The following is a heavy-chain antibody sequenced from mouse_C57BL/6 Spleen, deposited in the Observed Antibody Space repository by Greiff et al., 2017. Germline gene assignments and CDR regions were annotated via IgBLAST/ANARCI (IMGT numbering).Heavy chain of an antibody. CDR1: GFTFSDYY. CDR2: INYDGSST. J-gene: IGHJ1*03. Sequence: DVKLQESEGGLVQPGSSMKLSCTAFGFTFSDYYMAWVRQVPEKGLEWVANINYDGSSTYYLDSLKSRFIISRDNAKNILYLQMSSLKSEDTATYYCARDPSYYGSSYWYFDVWGTGTTVTVSS. D-gene: IGHD1-1*01. CDR3: ARDPSYYGSSYWYFDV. V-gene: IGHV5-16*01.